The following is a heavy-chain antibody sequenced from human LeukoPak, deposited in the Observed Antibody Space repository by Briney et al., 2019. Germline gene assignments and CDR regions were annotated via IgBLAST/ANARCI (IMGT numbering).Heavy chain of an antibody. CDR1: RFTFSTYA. CDR3: AKSLYYYDSTFDF. J-gene: IGHJ5*01. CDR2: ISGSGDST. Sequence: SGGSLRLSCTASRFTFSTYAMSWVRQAPGKGLEWVSTISGSGDSTYYADSMKGRFTISRDNSRNTLYLEVNSLRAEDTAIYYCAKSLYYYDSTFDFWGQGTLVTVSS. D-gene: IGHD3-22*01. V-gene: IGHV3-23*01.